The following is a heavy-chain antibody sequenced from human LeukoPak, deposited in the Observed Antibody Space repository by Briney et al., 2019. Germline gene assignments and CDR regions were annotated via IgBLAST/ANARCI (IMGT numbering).Heavy chain of an antibody. V-gene: IGHV1-18*01. CDR1: GYTFTSYG. CDR2: ISAYNGNT. J-gene: IGHJ6*02. CDR3: ARVLRFLEWSNYGMDV. D-gene: IGHD3-3*01. Sequence: ASVKVSCKASGYTFTSYGISWARQAPGQGLEWMGWISAYNGNTNYAQKLQGRVTMTTDTSTSTAYMELRSLRSDDTAVYYCARVLRFLEWSNYGMDVWGQGTTVTVSS.